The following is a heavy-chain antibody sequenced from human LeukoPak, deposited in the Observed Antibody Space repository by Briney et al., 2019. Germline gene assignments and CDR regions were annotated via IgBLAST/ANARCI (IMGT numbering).Heavy chain of an antibody. CDR2: IYYSGST. Sequence: SETLSLTCTVSGGSLSSYYWSWIRQPPGKGLEWIGYIYYSGSTNYNPSLKSRVTISVDTSKDQFSLKLSSVTAADTAVYYCARRSYSSLDYWGQGTLVTVSS. V-gene: IGHV4-59*01. CDR1: GGSLSSYY. D-gene: IGHD6-19*01. J-gene: IGHJ4*02. CDR3: ARRSYSSLDY.